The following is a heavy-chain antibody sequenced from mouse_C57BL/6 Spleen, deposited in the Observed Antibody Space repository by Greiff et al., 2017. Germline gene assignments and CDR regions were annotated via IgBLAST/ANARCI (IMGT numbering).Heavy chain of an antibody. V-gene: IGHV1-62-2*01. D-gene: IGHD3-2*02. CDR3: ARHEASDSSGYVDAMDY. CDR1: GYTFTEYT. CDR2: FYPGSGSI. Sequence: QVHVKQSGAELVKPGASVKLSCKASGYTFTEYTIHWVKQRSGQGLEWIGWFYPGSGSIKYNEKFKDKATLTADKSSSTVYMELSRLTSEDSAVYFCARHEASDSSGYVDAMDYWGQGTSVTVSS. J-gene: IGHJ4*01.